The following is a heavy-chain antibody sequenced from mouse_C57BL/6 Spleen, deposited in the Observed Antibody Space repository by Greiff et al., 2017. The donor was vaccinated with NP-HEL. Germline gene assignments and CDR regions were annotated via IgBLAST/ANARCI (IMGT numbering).Heavy chain of an antibody. V-gene: IGHV3-6*01. CDR2: ISYDGSN. CDR1: GYSITSGYY. Sequence: EVQRVESGPGLVKPSQSLSLTCSVTGYSITSGYYWNWIRQFPGNKLEWMGYISYDGSNNYNPSLKNRISITRDTSKNQFFLKLNSVTTEDTATYYCARDDSSGYPYYFDYWGQGTTLTVSS. D-gene: IGHD3-2*02. CDR3: ARDDSSGYPYYFDY. J-gene: IGHJ2*01.